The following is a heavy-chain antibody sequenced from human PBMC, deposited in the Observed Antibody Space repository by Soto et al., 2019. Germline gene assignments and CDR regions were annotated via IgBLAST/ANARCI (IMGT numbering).Heavy chain of an antibody. CDR1: GFTVSSNY. Sequence: PGGSLRLSCAASGFTVSSNYMSWVRQAPGKGLEWVSVIYSGGSTYYADSVKGRFTISRDNSKNTLYLQMNSLRAEDTAVYYCARTLLWFGDPSWFDPWGQGTLVTVSS. V-gene: IGHV3-66*01. J-gene: IGHJ5*02. D-gene: IGHD3-10*01. CDR3: ARTLLWFGDPSWFDP. CDR2: IYSGGST.